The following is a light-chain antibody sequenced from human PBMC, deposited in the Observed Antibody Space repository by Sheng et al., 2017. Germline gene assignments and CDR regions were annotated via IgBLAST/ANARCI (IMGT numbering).Light chain of an antibody. CDR1: QTVKTW. Sequence: DIQLTQSPSTLSASVGDTVIITCRASQTVKTWVAWYQQKPGKAPKLLINAASNLQSGVPSRFSGSGSGTDFTLTISTLQPDDFATYYCQQYSDYPYTFGQGTKLEIK. CDR3: QQYSDYPYT. J-gene: IGKJ2*01. V-gene: IGKV1-5*01. CDR2: AAS.